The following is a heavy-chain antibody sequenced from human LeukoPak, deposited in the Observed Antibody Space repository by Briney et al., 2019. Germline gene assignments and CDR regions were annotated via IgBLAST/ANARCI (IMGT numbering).Heavy chain of an antibody. V-gene: IGHV1-24*01. CDR1: GYTLTELS. CDR3: ATSQAALGASDAFDI. J-gene: IGHJ3*02. CDR2: FDPEDGET. D-gene: IGHD2-15*01. Sequence: ASVKVSCKVSGYTLTELSMHWVRQATGKGLEWMGGFDPEDGETIYAQKFQGRVTMTGDTSTDTAYMELSSLRSEDTAVYYCATSQAALGASDAFDIWGQGTMVTVSS.